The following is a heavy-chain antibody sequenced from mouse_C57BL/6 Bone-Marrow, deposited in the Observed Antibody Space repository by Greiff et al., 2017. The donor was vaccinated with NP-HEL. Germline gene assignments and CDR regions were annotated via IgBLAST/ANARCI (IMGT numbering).Heavy chain of an antibody. D-gene: IGHD2-3*01. CDR1: GFTFSSYA. V-gene: IGHV5-4*01. Sequence: EVMLVESGGGLVKPGGSLKLSCAASGFTFSSYAMSWVRQTPEKRLEWVATISDGGSYTYYPDNVKGRFTISRDNAKNNLYLQMSHLKSEDTAMYYCARDYDGYYAAWFAYWGRGTLVTVSA. CDR3: ARDYDGYYAAWFAY. J-gene: IGHJ3*01. CDR2: ISDGGSYT.